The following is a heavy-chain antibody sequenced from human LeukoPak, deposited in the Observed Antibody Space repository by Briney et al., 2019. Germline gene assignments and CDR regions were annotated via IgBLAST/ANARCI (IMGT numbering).Heavy chain of an antibody. D-gene: IGHD2-15*01. CDR2: INPNTGDT. CDR1: GYRFTAHL. Sequence: GASVKLSCKASGYRFTAHLIHWIRQAPGQGLEWMGWINPNTGDTISAQKFQARVAMTRDTSITTTSMELTGLESGDGAMYFCTRDLRIAPAVAFFDSWGQGTRVTVSS. CDR3: TRDLRIAPAVAFFDS. V-gene: IGHV1-2*02. J-gene: IGHJ4*02.